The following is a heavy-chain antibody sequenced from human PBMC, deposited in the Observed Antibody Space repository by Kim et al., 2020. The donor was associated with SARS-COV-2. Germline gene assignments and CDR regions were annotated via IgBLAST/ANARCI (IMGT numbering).Heavy chain of an antibody. J-gene: IGHJ6*02. CDR1: GGSMSSYY. D-gene: IGHD3-10*01. Sequence: SETLSLTCTVSGGSMSSYYWRWIRQPPGKGLEWIGYIFYSGSTNYNPSLKSRVTISIDTSKNQFSLKLSSVTAADTAVYYCARKIGDALGGGMDVWGQGTTVTVSS. V-gene: IGHV4-59*13. CDR2: IFYSGST. CDR3: ARKIGDALGGGMDV.